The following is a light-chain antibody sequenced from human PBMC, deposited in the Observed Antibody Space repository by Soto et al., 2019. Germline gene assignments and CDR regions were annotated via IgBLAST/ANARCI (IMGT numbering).Light chain of an antibody. CDR1: ESIETF. CDR2: KAS. V-gene: IGKV1-5*03. J-gene: IGKJ2*01. CDR3: QHYFSYSYT. Sequence: DIQMTQSPSTLSASVGDRVTITCRASESIETFLAWHQQKPGKAPNLLIYKASSLGSGGPSRFSGSGSGTRFTLTISSLQPDDFATYYCQHYFSYSYTFGQGTKLEIK.